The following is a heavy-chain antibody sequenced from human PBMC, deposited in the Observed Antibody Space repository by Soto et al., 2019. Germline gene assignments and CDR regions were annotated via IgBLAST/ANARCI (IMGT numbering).Heavy chain of an antibody. CDR2: ISAYNGNT. CDR1: GYTFTSYG. CDR3: ARYPDGYNYDYYYYYGMDV. D-gene: IGHD5-12*01. Sequence: ASVKVSCKASGYTFTSYGISWVRQAPGQGLEWMGRISAYNGNTNYAEKLQGRVTMTTDTSTSTAYMELRSLRSDDTAVYYCARYPDGYNYDYYYYYGMDVWGQGTTVTVSS. V-gene: IGHV1-18*01. J-gene: IGHJ6*02.